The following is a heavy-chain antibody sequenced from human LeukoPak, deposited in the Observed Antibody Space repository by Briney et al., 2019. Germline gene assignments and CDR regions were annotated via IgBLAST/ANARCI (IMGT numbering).Heavy chain of an antibody. Sequence: GGSLRLSCAASGFTFSSYSMNWVRQAPGKGLEWVSSITSGSSYIYYADSVKGRFTISRDNAKNSLYLQMNSLRAEDTAVYYCARSSIAAAGAFDYWGQGTLVTVSS. CDR1: GFTFSSYS. CDR2: ITSGSSYI. J-gene: IGHJ4*02. D-gene: IGHD6-13*01. CDR3: ARSSIAAAGAFDY. V-gene: IGHV3-21*01.